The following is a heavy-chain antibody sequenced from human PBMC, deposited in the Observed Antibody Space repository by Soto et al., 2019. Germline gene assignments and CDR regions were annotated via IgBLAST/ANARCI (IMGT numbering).Heavy chain of an antibody. V-gene: IGHV3-21*06. Sequence: GGSLRLSCAASGFMFSAYTMNWVRQAPGKGLEWLSSISDDSSYIDYADSLRGRFTVSRDNARNSLYLQVDSLGVEDTAVYYCATPYYFNHWGPGTLVTVSS. CDR2: ISDDSSYI. D-gene: IGHD3-16*01. CDR3: ATPYYFNH. CDR1: GFMFSAYT. J-gene: IGHJ1*01.